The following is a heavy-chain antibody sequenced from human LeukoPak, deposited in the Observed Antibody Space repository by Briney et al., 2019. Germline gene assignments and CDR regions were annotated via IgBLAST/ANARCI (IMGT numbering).Heavy chain of an antibody. CDR2: IKLDGSEK. V-gene: IGHV3-7*03. D-gene: IGHD3-3*01. CDR1: GFTFGKYW. CDR3: ARDQYDTWSRRGNFDS. Sequence: GGSLRLSCVASGFTFGKYWMSWVRQAPGKGLGWVANIKLDGSEKNYVDSVKGRFTISRDNTENSLYLQMNSLRVEDTAVFYCARDQYDTWSRRGNFDSWGQGTLVIVSS. J-gene: IGHJ4*02.